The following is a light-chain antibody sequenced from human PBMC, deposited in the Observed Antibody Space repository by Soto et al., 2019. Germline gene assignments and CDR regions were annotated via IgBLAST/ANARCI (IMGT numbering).Light chain of an antibody. J-gene: IGKJ1*01. V-gene: IGKV3-20*01. CDR2: GAS. CDR1: QSISSE. Sequence: EIVMTQSPATLSVSPGERATLSCRASQSISSELAWYQQKPGQAPRLLIYGASSRATGIPDRCSGSGSGTDFTLTSSRLEPEEFAVYYCQQHGSSPTFGQGTKVEIK. CDR3: QQHGSSPT.